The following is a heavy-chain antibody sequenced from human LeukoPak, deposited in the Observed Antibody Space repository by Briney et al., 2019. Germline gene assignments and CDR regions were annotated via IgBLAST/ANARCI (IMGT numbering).Heavy chain of an antibody. V-gene: IGHV3-23*01. J-gene: IGHJ4*02. CDR3: AKNGRCGEVRGDFDH. D-gene: IGHD3-10*01. CDR2: ISGSGGNT. Sequence: GGSLRLSCAASGFTFSSYAMSWVRQAPGKGLEWVSAISGSGGNTCYADSVKGRFTVSRDNSKNTLYLQMNSLRAEDTAVYYCAKNGRCGEVRGDFDHWGQGTLVTVSS. CDR1: GFTFSSYA.